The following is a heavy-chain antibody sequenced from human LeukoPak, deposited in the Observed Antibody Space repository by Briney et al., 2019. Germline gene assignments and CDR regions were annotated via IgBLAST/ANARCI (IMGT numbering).Heavy chain of an antibody. CDR2: IYSGGST. J-gene: IGHJ4*02. V-gene: IGHV3-53*05. D-gene: IGHD3-22*01. Sequence: GWSLRLSCAASGFTVSSNYMSWVRQAPGKGLEWVSVIYSGGSTYYADSVKGRFTISRDNSKNTQYLQMNSLRAEDTAVYYCARDYYDSSGAGSLWGQGTLVTVSS. CDR3: ARDYYDSSGAGSL. CDR1: GFTVSSNY.